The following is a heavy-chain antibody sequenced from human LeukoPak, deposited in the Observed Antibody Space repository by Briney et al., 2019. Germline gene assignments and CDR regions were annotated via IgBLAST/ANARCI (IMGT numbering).Heavy chain of an antibody. V-gene: IGHV4-61*01. CDR1: GGSVGSPCYY. J-gene: IGHJ4*02. CDR3: ARTQSQSGSYRYYFGY. CDR2: IYYIRNT. D-gene: IGHD1-26*01. Sequence: SETLSLTCTVSGGSVGSPCYYWSWIRQPPGGGLEWIGYIYYIRNTNYNPSLKSRVTMSLGPSKNQFSLKLNSVTAADTAVYYCARTQSQSGSYRYYFGYWGQGTLVTVSS.